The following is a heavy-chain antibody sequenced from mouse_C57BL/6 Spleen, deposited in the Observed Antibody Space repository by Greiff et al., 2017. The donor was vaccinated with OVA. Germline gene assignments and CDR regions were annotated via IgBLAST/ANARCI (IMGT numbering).Heavy chain of an antibody. J-gene: IGHJ3*01. CDR3: TRKANWDEFAY. V-gene: IGHV1-15*01. CDR2: IDPETGGT. CDR1: GYTFTDYE. D-gene: IGHD4-1*02. Sequence: VQLQQSGAELVRPGASVTLSCKASGYTFTDYEMHWVKQTPVHGLEWIGAIDPETGGTAYNQKFKGKAILTADKSSSTAYMELRSLTSEDSAVYYCTRKANWDEFAYWGQGTLVTVSA.